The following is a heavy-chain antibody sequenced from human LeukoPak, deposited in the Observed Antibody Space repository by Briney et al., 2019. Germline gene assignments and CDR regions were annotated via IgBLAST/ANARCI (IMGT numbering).Heavy chain of an antibody. V-gene: IGHV4-61*05. CDR2: IYHSGTT. CDR1: GGSISSTAYY. D-gene: IGHD4-17*01. J-gene: IGHJ3*01. CDR3: ARQRDYADYLDAFDV. Sequence: PSETLSLTCTVSGGSISSTAYYWSWIRQPPGKGLECIGYIYHSGTTNYNPSLKSRVTISVDTSKNQFSLKLSYVTAADTAIYYCARQRDYADYLDAFDVWGQGTMVTVSS.